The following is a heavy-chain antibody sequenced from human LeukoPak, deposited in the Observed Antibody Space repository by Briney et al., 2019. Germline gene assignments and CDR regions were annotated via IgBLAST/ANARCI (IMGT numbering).Heavy chain of an antibody. CDR3: AKDRSGNSRAVDY. CDR1: EFTFSSYV. V-gene: IGHV3-23*01. CDR2: ISGNGENA. D-gene: IGHD1-26*01. J-gene: IGHJ4*02. Sequence: PGGSLRLSCATSEFTFSSYVMSWVRQAPGKRPEWVSIISGNGENAYYGDSVKGRFTTSRDNSKNTLYLQMNSLRADDTAVYYCAKDRSGNSRAVDYWGQGTLVTVSS.